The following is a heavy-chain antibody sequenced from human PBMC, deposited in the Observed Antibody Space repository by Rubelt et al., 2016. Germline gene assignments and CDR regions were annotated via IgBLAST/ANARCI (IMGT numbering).Heavy chain of an antibody. D-gene: IGHD2-15*01. J-gene: IGHJ6*02. CDR1: GGSISSSSYY. V-gene: IGHV4-39*07. CDR2: IYYSGST. CDR3: ARDGKDTYYYYGMDV. Sequence: QLQLQESGPGLVKPSETLSLTCTVSGGSISSSSYYWGWIRQPPGKGLEWIGSIYYSGSTYYNPSLKSRVTISVDTSKNQFSLKLSSVTAADTAVYYCARDGKDTYYYYGMDVWGQGITVTVSS.